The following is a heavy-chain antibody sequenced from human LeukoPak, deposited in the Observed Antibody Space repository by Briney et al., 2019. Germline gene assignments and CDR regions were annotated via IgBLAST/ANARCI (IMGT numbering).Heavy chain of an antibody. Sequence: SETLSLTCTVSGGSISSSSFYWSWIRQPAGKGLEWIGRFHTSGRTNYNPSLKSRVTISVDTSKNPFSLKLSSVTAADTAVYYCARGLRGYSYGYVPWELYYYMDVWGKGTTVTISS. V-gene: IGHV4-61*02. J-gene: IGHJ6*03. D-gene: IGHD5-18*01. CDR1: GGSISSSSFY. CDR2: FHTSGRT. CDR3: ARGLRGYSYGYVPWELYYYMDV.